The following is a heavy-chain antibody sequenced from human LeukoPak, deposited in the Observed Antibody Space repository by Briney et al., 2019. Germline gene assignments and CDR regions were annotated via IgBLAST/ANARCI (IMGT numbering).Heavy chain of an antibody. J-gene: IGHJ4*02. V-gene: IGHV7-4-1*02. CDR1: GYTFTSYA. Sequence: ASVKVSCKASGYTFTSYAMNWVRQAPGQGLEWMGWINTNTGNPTYAQGFTGRFVFSLDTSVSTAYLQISSLKAEDTAVYYYATANPIIAAAGTDYWGQGTLVTVSS. CDR3: ATANPIIAAAGTDY. D-gene: IGHD6-13*01. CDR2: INTNTGNP.